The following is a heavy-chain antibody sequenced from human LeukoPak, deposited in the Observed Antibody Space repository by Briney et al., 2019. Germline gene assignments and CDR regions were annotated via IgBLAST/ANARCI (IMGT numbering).Heavy chain of an antibody. V-gene: IGHV1-2*02. J-gene: IGHJ4*02. D-gene: IGHD1-14*01. CDR2: INPNSGGT. CDR3: VYRPTGGDY. Sequence: ASVKVSCKASGYTFTDYYMRWVRQAPGQGLEWMGWINPNSGGTNYAQKFQGRVTMTRDTSISTAYMELSRLRSDDTAVYYCVYRPTGGDYWGQGTLVTVSS. CDR1: GYTFTDYY.